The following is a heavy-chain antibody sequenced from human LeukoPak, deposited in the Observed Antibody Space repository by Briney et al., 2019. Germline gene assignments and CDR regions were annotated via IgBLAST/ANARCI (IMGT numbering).Heavy chain of an antibody. CDR2: INHRGST. Sequence: SETLSLTCGVYSESFSGYFWTYTRQPPGGGLEWIGDINHRGSTNYNPSLKSRVTISVDTSKSQFSLRLTSVTAADTAVYYCARGSIYYGDSSAYFDYWGQGSLVTVSS. V-gene: IGHV4-34*01. J-gene: IGHJ4*02. CDR1: SESFSGYF. D-gene: IGHD3-22*01. CDR3: ARGSIYYGDSSAYFDY.